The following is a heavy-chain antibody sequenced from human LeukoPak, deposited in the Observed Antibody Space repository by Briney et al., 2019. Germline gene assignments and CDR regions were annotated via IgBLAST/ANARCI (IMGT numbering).Heavy chain of an antibody. D-gene: IGHD6-13*01. CDR2: INHGGST. J-gene: IGHJ6*03. Sequence: SETLSLTCAVYGGSFSGYYWSWIRQPPGKGLEWIGEINHGGSTNYNPSLKSRVTISVDTSKNQFSLKLSSVTAADTAVYYCARIVAAAAHGYYYYYMDVWGKGTTVTVSS. CDR3: ARIVAAAAHGYYYYYMDV. V-gene: IGHV4-34*01. CDR1: GGSFSGYY.